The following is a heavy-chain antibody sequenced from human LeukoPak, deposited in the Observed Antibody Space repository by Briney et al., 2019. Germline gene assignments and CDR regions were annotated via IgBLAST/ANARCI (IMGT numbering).Heavy chain of an antibody. CDR2: IIPIFGTA. V-gene: IGHV1-69*05. D-gene: IGHD3-22*01. CDR1: GGTFSSYA. CDR3: ARDGTGNYYDSSGSPVGAFDI. J-gene: IGHJ3*02. Sequence: GASVKVSCKASGGTFSSYAISWVRQAPGQGLEWMGGIIPIFGTANYAQKFQGRVTITTDESTSTAYMELSSLRSEDTAVYYCARDGTGNYYDSSGSPVGAFDIWGQGTMVTVSS.